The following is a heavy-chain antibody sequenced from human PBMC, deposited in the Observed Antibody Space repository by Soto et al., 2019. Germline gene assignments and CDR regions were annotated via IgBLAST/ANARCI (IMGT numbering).Heavy chain of an antibody. V-gene: IGHV1-3*01. CDR3: ARPDLARENYGMDV. CDR1: GYTFTSYA. Sequence: ASVKVSCKASGYTFTSYAMHWVRQAPGQRLEWMGWINAGNGNTKYSQKFQGRVTITRDTSASTAYMELSSLRSEDTAVYYCARPDLARENYGMDVWGQGTTVTVSS. J-gene: IGHJ6*02. CDR2: INAGNGNT.